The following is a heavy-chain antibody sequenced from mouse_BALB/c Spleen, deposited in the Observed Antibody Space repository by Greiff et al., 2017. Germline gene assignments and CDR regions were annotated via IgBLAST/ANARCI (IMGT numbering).Heavy chain of an antibody. Sequence: EVHLVESGAELVKPGASVKLSCTASGFNIKDTYMHWVKQRPEQGLEWIGRIDPANGNTKYDPNFQGKATITADASSNTAYLQLSSLTSEDTAVYYCAKGYDEAWFANWGKGTLVTVSA. CDR1: GFNIKDTY. CDR3: AKGYDEAWFAN. D-gene: IGHD2-2*01. CDR2: IDPANGNT. V-gene: IGHV14-3*02. J-gene: IGHJ3*01.